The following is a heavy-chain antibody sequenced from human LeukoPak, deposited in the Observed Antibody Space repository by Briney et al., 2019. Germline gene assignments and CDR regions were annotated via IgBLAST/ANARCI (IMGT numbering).Heavy chain of an antibody. CDR2: IHYSGST. D-gene: IGHD1-26*01. CDR3: ARDLEEREKGAPPFDP. V-gene: IGHV4-59*01. Sequence: PSETLSLTCTVTGGSISTYYWSWIRQPPGKGLEWIGYIHYSGSTNYNPSLKSRVTMSLDTSKNQFYLKLSSVTAADTAVYYCARDLEEREKGAPPFDPWGQGTLVTVSS. CDR1: GGSISTYY. J-gene: IGHJ5*02.